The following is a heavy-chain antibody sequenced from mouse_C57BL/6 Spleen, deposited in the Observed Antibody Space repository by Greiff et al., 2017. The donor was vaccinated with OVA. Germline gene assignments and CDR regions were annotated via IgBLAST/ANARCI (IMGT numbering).Heavy chain of an antibody. V-gene: IGHV1-18*01. Sequence: EVQLQESGPELVKPGASVKIPCKASGYTFTDYNMDWVKQSHGKSLEWIGDINPNNGGTIYNQKFKGKATLTVDKSSRPAYMELRSLTSEDTAVDYCARSGGPDSSGGDYWGQGTTLTVSS. CDR2: INPNNGGT. J-gene: IGHJ2*01. D-gene: IGHD3-2*02. CDR1: GYTFTDYN. CDR3: ARSGGPDSSGGDY.